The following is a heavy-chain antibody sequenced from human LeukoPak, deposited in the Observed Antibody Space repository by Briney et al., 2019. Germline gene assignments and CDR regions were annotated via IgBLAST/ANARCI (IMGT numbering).Heavy chain of an antibody. CDR3: AKDRGGYSSSWYAEYFQH. J-gene: IGHJ1*01. Sequence: GGSLRLSCAASGFTFSSSEMNWVRQAPGKGLEWVSYISSSGGTISYADSVKGRFTISRDNSKNTLYLQMNSLRAEAKAASYCAKDRGGYSSSWYAEYFQHWGQGTLVTVSS. CDR2: ISSSGGTI. D-gene: IGHD6-13*01. CDR1: GFTFSSSE. V-gene: IGHV3-23*01.